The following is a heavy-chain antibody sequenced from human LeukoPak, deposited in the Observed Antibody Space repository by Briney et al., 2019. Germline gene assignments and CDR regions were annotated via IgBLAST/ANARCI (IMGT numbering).Heavy chain of an antibody. D-gene: IGHD1-1*01. Sequence: SETLSLTCAVYGGSFSGYYWSWIRQPPGKGLEWIGEINHSGSTNYNPSLKSRVTVSVDTSKNQFSLKLSSVTAADTAVYYCARRYGSFNDYWGQGTLVTVSS. V-gene: IGHV4-34*01. CDR1: GGSFSGYY. J-gene: IGHJ4*02. CDR3: ARRYGSFNDY. CDR2: INHSGST.